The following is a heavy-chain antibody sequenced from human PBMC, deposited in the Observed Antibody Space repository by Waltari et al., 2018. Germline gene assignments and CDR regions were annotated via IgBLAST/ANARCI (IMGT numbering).Heavy chain of an antibody. CDR2: IKQDGSEK. CDR1: GFTFSSYA. V-gene: IGHV3-7*01. J-gene: IGHJ3*02. Sequence: EVQLLESGGGLVQPGGSLRLSCAASGFTFSSYAMSWVRQAPGKGLEWVANIKQDGSEKYYVDSVKGRFTISRDNAKNSLYLQMNSLRAEDTAVYYCARDRRYCSSTSCYSPDAFDIWGQGTMVTVSS. CDR3: ARDRRYCSSTSCYSPDAFDI. D-gene: IGHD2-2*01.